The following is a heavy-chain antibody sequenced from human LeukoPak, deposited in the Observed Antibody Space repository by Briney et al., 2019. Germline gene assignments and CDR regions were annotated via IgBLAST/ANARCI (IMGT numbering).Heavy chain of an antibody. D-gene: IGHD2-2*01. CDR1: GFTFSSYW. J-gene: IGHJ3*02. CDR3: ARVVGCSSTSCYLFRRLGAFDI. CDR2: INHSGST. V-gene: IGHV4-34*01. Sequence: GSLRLSCAASGFTFSSYWMSWIRQPPGKGLEWIGEINHSGSTNYNPSLKSRVTISVDTSKNQFSLKLSSVTAADTAVYYCARVVGCSSTSCYLFRRLGAFDIWGQGTMVTVSS.